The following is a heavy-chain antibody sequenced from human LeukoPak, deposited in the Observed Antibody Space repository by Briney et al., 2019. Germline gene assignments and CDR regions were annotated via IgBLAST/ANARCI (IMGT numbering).Heavy chain of an antibody. CDR3: ASSLNIVGDTGYFDY. CDR1: GGTFSSYA. D-gene: IGHD1-26*01. V-gene: IGHV1-69*04. Sequence: AASVKVSCKASGGTFSSYAISWVRQAPGQGLEWMGRTIPILGIANYAQKFQGRVTITADKSTSTAYMELSSLRSEDTAVYYCASSLNIVGDTGYFDYWGQGTLVTVSS. J-gene: IGHJ4*02. CDR2: TIPILGIA.